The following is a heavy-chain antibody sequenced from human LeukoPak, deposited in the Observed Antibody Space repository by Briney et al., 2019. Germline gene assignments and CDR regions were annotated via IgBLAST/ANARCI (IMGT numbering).Heavy chain of an antibody. D-gene: IGHD2-21*02. V-gene: IGHV3-53*01. CDR1: GFTVSGTH. CDR3: AKDEVTSGGGLAS. CDR2: MYTGGTT. Sequence: PGGSLRLSCAASGFTVSGTHMSWVRQARGKGLEWVSAMYTGGTTYYADSVTGRFTVSRDTSRNTLFLHMDSLRAEDTAVYYCAKDEVTSGGGLASWGQGTLVIVSS. J-gene: IGHJ5*01.